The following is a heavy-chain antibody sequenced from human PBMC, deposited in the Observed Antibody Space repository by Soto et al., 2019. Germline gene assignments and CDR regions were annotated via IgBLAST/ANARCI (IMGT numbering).Heavy chain of an antibody. CDR3: VRVSGWYFLDY. D-gene: IGHD6-19*01. J-gene: IGHJ4*02. Sequence: QVQLVQSGAEEKKPGASVKVSCKASGYPFTSYAMHWVCQAPGQRLEWMGWINAGNGNTKYSQKFQGRVTITRDTSASTVYMELSSLRSEDTAVYYCVRVSGWYFLDYWGQGTLVTVSS. V-gene: IGHV1-3*05. CDR1: GYPFTSYA. CDR2: INAGNGNT.